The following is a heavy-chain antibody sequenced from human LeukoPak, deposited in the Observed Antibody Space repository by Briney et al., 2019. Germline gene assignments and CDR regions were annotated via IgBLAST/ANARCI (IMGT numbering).Heavy chain of an antibody. V-gene: IGHV3-53*01. CDR3: ARGPRYSFY. D-gene: IGHD6-13*01. J-gene: IGHJ4*02. Sequence: IDGTTHYADSVKGRFTISRDQANNTLYLQMNTLRGEDTAVYYCARGPRYSFYWGQGTLVSVSS. CDR2: IDGTT.